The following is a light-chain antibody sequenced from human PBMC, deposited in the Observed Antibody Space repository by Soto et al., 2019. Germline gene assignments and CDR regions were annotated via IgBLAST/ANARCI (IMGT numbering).Light chain of an antibody. V-gene: IGKV1-39*01. CDR1: QSINSY. CDR3: QQANSFPIT. Sequence: IQLTQSPSSLSASVGDRVTITCRASQSINSYLNWYQQNPGKAPKLLIYAASSLQSGVPSRFSGSGSGTDFTLTISSLQPEDFATYYCQQANSFPITFGQGTRLE. J-gene: IGKJ5*01. CDR2: AAS.